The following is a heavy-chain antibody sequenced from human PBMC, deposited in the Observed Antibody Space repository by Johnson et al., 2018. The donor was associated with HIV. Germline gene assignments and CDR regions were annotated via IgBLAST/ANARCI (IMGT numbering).Heavy chain of an antibody. Sequence: VQLVESGGGLVQPGRSLRLSCAASGFTFDDYGMSWVRQAPGKGLEWVSGISWNGGNTDYADSVKGRFTISRDNGKNSLYLLMNSLRAEDTAVYYCATSTASDALDIWCQGTMVTVSS. J-gene: IGHJ3*02. CDR1: GFTFDDYG. D-gene: IGHD1-1*01. CDR2: ISWNGGNT. CDR3: ATSTASDALDI. V-gene: IGHV3-20*04.